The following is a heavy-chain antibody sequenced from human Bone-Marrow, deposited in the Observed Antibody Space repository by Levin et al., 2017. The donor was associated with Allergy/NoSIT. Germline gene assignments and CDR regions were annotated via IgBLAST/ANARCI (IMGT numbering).Heavy chain of an antibody. V-gene: IGHV1-24*01. Sequence: ASVKVSCKVSGYTLSEVSMHWVRQAPGEGLEWMGGFDPENGQTIYAQKFQGRVTMTEDTSTDTVYMDLSSLRSEDTAVYYCATDVRPMHWSGDSCYSPPRSGGQGTLVTVSS. CDR1: GYTLSEVS. J-gene: IGHJ4*02. CDR2: FDPENGQT. D-gene: IGHD2-15*01. CDR3: ATDVRPMHWSGDSCYSPPRS.